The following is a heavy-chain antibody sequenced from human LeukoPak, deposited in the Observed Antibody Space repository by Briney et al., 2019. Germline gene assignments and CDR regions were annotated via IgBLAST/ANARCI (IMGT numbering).Heavy chain of an antibody. Sequence: GGSLRLSCAASGFTFSSYGMHWVRQAPGKGLEGVAFIRYDGSNKYYADSVKGRFTISRDNSKNTLYLQMNSLRAEDTAVYYCARDWGFLRGRFDYWGQGTLVTVSS. V-gene: IGHV3-30*02. D-gene: IGHD3-16*01. CDR3: ARDWGFLRGRFDY. J-gene: IGHJ4*02. CDR2: IRYDGSNK. CDR1: GFTFSSYG.